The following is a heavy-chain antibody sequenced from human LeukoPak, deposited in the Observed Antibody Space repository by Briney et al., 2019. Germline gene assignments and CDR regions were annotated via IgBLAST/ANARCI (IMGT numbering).Heavy chain of an antibody. CDR1: GFTFSSYS. J-gene: IGHJ6*03. CDR3: ARDWQKHYYYYMDV. CDR2: ISSSSSYI. Sequence: PGGSLRLSCAASGFTFSSYSMNWVRQAPGKGLEWVSSISSSSSYIYYADSVKGRFTISRDNAKNSLYLQMNSLRAEDTAVYYCARDWQKHYYYYMDVWGKGTTVTVSS. V-gene: IGHV3-21*01.